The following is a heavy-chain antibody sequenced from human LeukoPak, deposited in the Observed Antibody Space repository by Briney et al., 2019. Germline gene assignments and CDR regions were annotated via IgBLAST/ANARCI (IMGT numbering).Heavy chain of an antibody. Sequence: TSETLSLTCTVSGGSISNYYWSWIRQPPGKGLEWIGYIYYSGSTNYNPSLKSRVTISVDTSKNQFSLKLSSVTAADTAVYYCARTRHDSFYYYYYYMDVWGKGTTVTVSS. CDR1: GGSISNYY. J-gene: IGHJ6*03. V-gene: IGHV4-59*01. CDR3: ARTRHDSFYYYYYYMDV. CDR2: IYYSGST. D-gene: IGHD3-9*01.